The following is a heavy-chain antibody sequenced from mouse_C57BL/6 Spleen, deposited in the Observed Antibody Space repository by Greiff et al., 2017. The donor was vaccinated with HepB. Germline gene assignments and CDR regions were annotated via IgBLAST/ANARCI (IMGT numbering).Heavy chain of an antibody. V-gene: IGHV1-66*01. CDR3: AKGDYYGSKGY. J-gene: IGHJ2*01. D-gene: IGHD1-1*01. Sequence: QVQLQQSGPELVKPGASVKISCKASGYSFTSYYIHWVKQRPGQGLEWIGWIYPGSGNTKYNEKFKGKATLTADTSSSTAYLQLSSLTSEDSAVYYCAKGDYYGSKGYWGQGTTLTVSS. CDR1: GYSFTSYY. CDR2: IYPGSGNT.